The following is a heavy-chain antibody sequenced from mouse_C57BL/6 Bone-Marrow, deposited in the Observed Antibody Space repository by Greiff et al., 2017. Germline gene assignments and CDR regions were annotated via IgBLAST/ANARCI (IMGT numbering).Heavy chain of an antibody. CDR1: GYTFTSYW. CDR3: ASNFYCSSSNWYFDV. CDR2: IDPSDSYT. J-gene: IGHJ1*03. D-gene: IGHD1-1*01. Sequence: QVQLQQPGAELVRPGTSVKLSCKASGYTFTSYWMHWVKQRPGQGLEWIGVIDPSDSYTNYNQKFKGKATLTVDTSSSTAYMQLSSLTSEDTAVYYCASNFYCSSSNWYFDVWGTGTTLTVSS. V-gene: IGHV1-59*01.